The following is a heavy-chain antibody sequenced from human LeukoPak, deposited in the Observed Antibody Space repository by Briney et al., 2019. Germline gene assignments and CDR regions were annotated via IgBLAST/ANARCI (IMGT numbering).Heavy chain of an antibody. CDR1: GFTFSSYA. V-gene: IGHV3-23*01. Sequence: GGSLRLSCAASGFTFSSYAMSWVRQAPGKGLEWVSAISGSGGSTYYADSVKGRFTISRDNSKNTLYLQMNSLRAEDTAVYYCASPKLDYYDSSGYYSPFDYWGQGTLVTVSS. CDR3: ASPKLDYYDSSGYYSPFDY. J-gene: IGHJ4*02. CDR2: ISGSGGST. D-gene: IGHD3-22*01.